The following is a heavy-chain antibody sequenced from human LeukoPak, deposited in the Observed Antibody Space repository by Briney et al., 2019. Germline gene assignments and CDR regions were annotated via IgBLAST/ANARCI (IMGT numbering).Heavy chain of an antibody. CDR1: KFAFSNYA. J-gene: IGHJ4*02. CDR2: ISASGTST. CDR3: ATSTIAARPDFFDY. D-gene: IGHD6-6*01. Sequence: GGSLRLSCAASKFAFSNYAMSWVRQAPRKGLEWVSGISASGTSTYYADSVKGRFTVSRDNSKETLTLQMNSLRAEDSAVYYCATSTIAARPDFFDYWGQGTLVPVSS. V-gene: IGHV3-23*01.